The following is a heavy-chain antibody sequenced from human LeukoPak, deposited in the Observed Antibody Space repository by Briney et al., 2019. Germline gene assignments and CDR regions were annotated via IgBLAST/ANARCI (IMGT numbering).Heavy chain of an antibody. CDR3: ARDHGVVVPAAYMDV. CDR1: GYTFTGYY. V-gene: IGHV1-18*04. D-gene: IGHD2-2*01. J-gene: IGHJ6*03. CDR2: ISAYNGNT. Sequence: EASVKVSCKASGYTFTGYYMHWVRQAPGQGLEWMGWISAYNGNTNYAQKLQGRVTMTTDTSTSTAYMELRSLRSDDTAVYYCARDHGVVVPAAYMDVWGKGTTVTVSS.